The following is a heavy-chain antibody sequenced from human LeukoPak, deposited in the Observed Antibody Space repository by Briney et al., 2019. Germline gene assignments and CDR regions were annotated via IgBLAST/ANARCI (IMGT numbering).Heavy chain of an antibody. CDR3: ANLPLVRGVISAVVY. D-gene: IGHD3-10*01. CDR1: GFTFSFYG. Sequence: GGSLRLSCAASGFTFSFYGMHWVRQAPGKGLEWVAFIRNDGSDKYYADSVKGRFTISRDNSKNTLYLQMNSLRPEDTAVYYCANLPLVRGVISAVVYWGQGTLVTVSS. CDR2: IRNDGSDK. J-gene: IGHJ4*02. V-gene: IGHV3-30*02.